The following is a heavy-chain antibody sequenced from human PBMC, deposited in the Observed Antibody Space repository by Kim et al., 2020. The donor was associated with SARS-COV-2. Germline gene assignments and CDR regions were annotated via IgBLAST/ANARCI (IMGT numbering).Heavy chain of an antibody. D-gene: IGHD3-16*01. CDR2: ISGSGGTT. J-gene: IGHJ1*01. Sequence: GGSLRLSCTTSGFTFTGYAMSWVRQAPGKGLEWVSSISGSGGTTYYVDSVKGRFTISRDNAKNTLYLQMSSLRADDTAVYYCLKGGGGWIWEHWCQGTRVTVAS. V-gene: IGHV3-23*01. CDR3: LKGGGGWIWEH. CDR1: GFTFTGYA.